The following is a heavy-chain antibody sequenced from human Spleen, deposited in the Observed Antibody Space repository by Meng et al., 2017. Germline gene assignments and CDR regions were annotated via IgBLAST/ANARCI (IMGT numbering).Heavy chain of an antibody. CDR2: IWYDGSNK. D-gene: IGHD3-10*01. CDR1: GFTFSSYG. J-gene: IGHJ6*02. Sequence: GESLKISCAASGFTFSSYGMHWVRQAPGKGLEWVAVIWYDGSNKYYADSVKGRFTISRDNSKNTLYLQMNSLRAEDTAVYYCARDRYYGSGSYYRSLFYYYYYGMDVWGQGTTVTVSS. CDR3: ARDRYYGSGSYYRSLFYYYYYGMDV. V-gene: IGHV3-33*01.